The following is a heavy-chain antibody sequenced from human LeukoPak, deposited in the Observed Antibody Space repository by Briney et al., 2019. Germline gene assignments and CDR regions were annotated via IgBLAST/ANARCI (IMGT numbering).Heavy chain of an antibody. V-gene: IGHV3-15*01. Sequence: GGSLRLSCAASGFTFSNAWMSWVRQAPGKGLEWVGRIKSKTDGGTTDYAAPVKGRFTISRDDSKNTLYLQMNSLKTEGTAVYYCTTDSSGYYEGYFDYWGQGTPVTVSS. D-gene: IGHD3-22*01. CDR3: TTDSSGYYEGYFDY. CDR1: GFTFSNAW. CDR2: IKSKTDGGTT. J-gene: IGHJ4*02.